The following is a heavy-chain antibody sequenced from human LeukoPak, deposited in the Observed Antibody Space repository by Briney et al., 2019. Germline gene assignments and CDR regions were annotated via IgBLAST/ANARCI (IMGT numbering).Heavy chain of an antibody. J-gene: IGHJ4*02. V-gene: IGHV3-23*01. CDR3: AKGSSGYYAMYYFDY. CDR2: ISGSGGRT. D-gene: IGHD3-22*01. CDR1: EFTFSHYG. Sequence: GGSLRLSCAASEFTFSHYGMTWVRQAPGRGLEWVSTISGSGGRTYSADSVKGRFILSRDNSKNTLYLQMDSLRVDDTAVYYCAKGSSGYYAMYYFDYWGQGTLVTVSS.